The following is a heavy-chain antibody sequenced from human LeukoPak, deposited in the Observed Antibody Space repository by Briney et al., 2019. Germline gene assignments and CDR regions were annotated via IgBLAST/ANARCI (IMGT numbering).Heavy chain of an antibody. V-gene: IGHV3-33*01. CDR3: ARELSPAVKFYFDS. J-gene: IGHJ4*02. D-gene: IGHD2/OR15-2a*01. CDR1: GFTYSSCG. CDR2: IWYDGSNK. Sequence: GRSLRLSCAASGFTYSSCGMHWVRQAPGKGLEWVAFIWYDGSNKYYADSVKGRFTISRDNSKNTVYLQMNSLRVEDTAVYYCARELSPAVKFYFDSWGQGTQVTVSS.